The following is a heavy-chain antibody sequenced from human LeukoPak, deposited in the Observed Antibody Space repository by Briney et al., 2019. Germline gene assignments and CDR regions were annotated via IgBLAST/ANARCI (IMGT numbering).Heavy chain of an antibody. CDR1: GFTFSSFH. V-gene: IGHV3-48*01. J-gene: IGHJ4*02. Sequence: GGSLRLSCAASGFTFSSFHINWVRQAPGKGLEWLSYISRDSTTIYYADSVKGRFTISRDNAKNSLYLQMNSLRAENTAVYHCATDYYDSSGYYTGSYWGQGTLVTVSS. CDR2: ISRDSTTI. D-gene: IGHD3-22*01. CDR3: ATDYYDSSGYYTGSY.